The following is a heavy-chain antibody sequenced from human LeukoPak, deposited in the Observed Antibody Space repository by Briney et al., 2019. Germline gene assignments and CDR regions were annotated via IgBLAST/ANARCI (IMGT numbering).Heavy chain of an antibody. CDR3: ARVRVYYDYVWGSTSPRYYYYYGMDV. CDR2: INHSGST. J-gene: IGHJ6*04. Sequence: SETLSLTCAVYGGSFSGYYWSWIRQPPGKGLEWIGEINHSGSTNYNPSLKSRATISVDTSKNQFSLKLSSVTAADTAVYYCARVRVYYDYVWGSTSPRYYYYYGMDVWGKGTTVTVSS. D-gene: IGHD3-16*01. CDR1: GGSFSGYY. V-gene: IGHV4-34*01.